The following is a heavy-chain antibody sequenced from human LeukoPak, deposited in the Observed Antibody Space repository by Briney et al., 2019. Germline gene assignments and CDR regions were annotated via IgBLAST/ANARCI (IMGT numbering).Heavy chain of an antibody. D-gene: IGHD2-8*01. CDR3: AKGGDIVLMVYAISQGYFDY. V-gene: IGHV4-59*01. Sequence: SETLSLTCTVSGGSITNYDWSWVRQPPGKGLEFIGHVHYSGTTNYNPSLRSRVTISIDTSKKHFFLKLKSVTAADTAVYYCAKGGDIVLMVYAISQGYFDYWGQGTLVTVSS. CDR2: VHYSGTT. J-gene: IGHJ4*02. CDR1: GGSITNYD.